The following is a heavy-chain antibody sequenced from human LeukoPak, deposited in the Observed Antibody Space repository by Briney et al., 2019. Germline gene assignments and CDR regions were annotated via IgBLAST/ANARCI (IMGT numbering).Heavy chain of an antibody. CDR2: INPNSGGT. CDR3: ARVVVPAAGNWFDP. Sequence: ASVNVSCKASGYTFTGYYMHWVRQAPGQGLEWMGWINPNSGGTNYAQKFQGRVTMTRDTSISAAYMELSRLRSDDTAVYYCARVVVPAAGNWFDPWGQGTPVTVSS. D-gene: IGHD2-2*01. J-gene: IGHJ5*02. CDR1: GYTFTGYY. V-gene: IGHV1-2*02.